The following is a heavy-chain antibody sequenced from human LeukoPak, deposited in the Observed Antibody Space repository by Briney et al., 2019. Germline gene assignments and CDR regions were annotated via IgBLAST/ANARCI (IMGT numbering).Heavy chain of an antibody. CDR2: ISRASRHI. Sequence: GGSLSLSCEVSGFTFSDFAMNWVRQTPGKGLEWVSSISRASRHIYYADSMKGRFTVTRDNAKNSLFLQMNSLRAEDTAVYYCSRELTGSDPWGQGALVAVSS. CDR1: GFTFSDFA. V-gene: IGHV3-21*01. D-gene: IGHD2-8*01. CDR3: SRELTGSDP. J-gene: IGHJ5*02.